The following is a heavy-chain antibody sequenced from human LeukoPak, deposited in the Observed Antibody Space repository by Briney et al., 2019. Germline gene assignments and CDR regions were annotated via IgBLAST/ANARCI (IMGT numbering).Heavy chain of an antibody. CDR3: ARVEGYSSSWFTSNWFDP. CDR1: GYTFTGYY. V-gene: IGHV1-2*02. Sequence: ASVKVPCKASGYTFTGYYMHWVRQAPGQGLEWMGWINPNSGGTNYAQKFQGRVTMTRDTSISTAYMELSRLRSDDTAVYYCARVEGYSSSWFTSNWFDPWGQGTLVTVSS. D-gene: IGHD6-13*01. J-gene: IGHJ5*02. CDR2: INPNSGGT.